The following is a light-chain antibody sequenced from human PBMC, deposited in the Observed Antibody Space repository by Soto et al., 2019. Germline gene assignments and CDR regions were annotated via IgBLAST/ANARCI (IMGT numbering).Light chain of an antibody. V-gene: IGKV3-20*01. CDR2: SAS. CDR1: QSVTSSY. CDR3: QQYGSSRPLT. J-gene: IGKJ4*01. Sequence: EIVLTQSPGTLSLSPGERATLSCRASQSVTSSYLAWYQQKLGQAPRLLLYSASNRATGIPDRFSGSGSGTDFTFTISRLEPEDFAVYYCQQYGSSRPLTLGGGTKVVIK.